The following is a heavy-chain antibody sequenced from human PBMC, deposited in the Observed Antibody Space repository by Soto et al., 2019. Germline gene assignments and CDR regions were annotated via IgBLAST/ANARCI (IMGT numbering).Heavy chain of an antibody. V-gene: IGHV3-30*18. CDR2: ISYDGSNK. J-gene: IGHJ4*02. D-gene: IGHD3-22*01. CDR1: GFTFSSYG. Sequence: GGSLRLSCAASGFTFSSYGMHWVRQAPGKGLEWVAVISYDGSNKYYADSVKGRFTISRDNSKNTLYLQMNSLRAEDTAVYYCAKDGVGAPERITMIVVGALGYWGQGTLVTVSS. CDR3: AKDGVGAPERITMIVVGALGY.